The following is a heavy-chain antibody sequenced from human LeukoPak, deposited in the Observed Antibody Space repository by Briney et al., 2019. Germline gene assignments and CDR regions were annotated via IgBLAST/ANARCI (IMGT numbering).Heavy chain of an antibody. CDR2: ISTDGSTT. Sequence: PGRSLRLSCAASGFGFSSYWMHWVRQVPGRGPLWVSHISTDGSTTNYADSVKGRFTTSRDNANNTLYLQMNSLRAEDTAVYYCLFGSGSYYTAFGYWGQGALVTVSS. D-gene: IGHD3-10*01. CDR3: LFGSGSYYTAFGY. V-gene: IGHV3-74*01. CDR1: GFGFSSYW. J-gene: IGHJ4*02.